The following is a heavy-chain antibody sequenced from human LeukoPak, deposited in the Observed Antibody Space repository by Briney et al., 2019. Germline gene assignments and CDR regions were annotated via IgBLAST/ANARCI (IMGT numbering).Heavy chain of an antibody. J-gene: IGHJ4*02. Sequence: PGASLRLSRATTGSTFDIYAMHRDRHTPETGLASVSGCGWNSDSIGYADSLKGRFTISRDNAKNSLNLQMNSLRAEDTALYYCAKASCSGGSCYFDYWGQGTLVTVSS. V-gene: IGHV3-9*01. CDR3: AKASCSGGSCYFDY. D-gene: IGHD2-15*01. CDR1: GSTFDIYA. CDR2: CGWNSDSI.